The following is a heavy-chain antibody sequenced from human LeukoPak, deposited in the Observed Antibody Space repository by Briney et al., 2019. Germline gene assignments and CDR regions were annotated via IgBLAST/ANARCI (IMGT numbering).Heavy chain of an antibody. D-gene: IGHD6-19*01. CDR1: GFTFSSYW. CDR2: IFSDASST. V-gene: IGHV3-74*01. CDR3: ARALPNSGRYFDY. J-gene: IGHJ4*02. Sequence: GGSLRLSCAASGFTFSSYWMHWVRQAPGKGLVWVSRIFSDASSTNYADSVKGRFTISRDNAKNTLYLQMNSLRADDTAVYYCARALPNSGRYFDYWGQGTLVTVSS.